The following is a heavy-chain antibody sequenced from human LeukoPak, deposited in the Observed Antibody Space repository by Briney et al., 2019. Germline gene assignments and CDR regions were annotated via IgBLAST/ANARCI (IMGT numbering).Heavy chain of an antibody. V-gene: IGHV3-15*01. CDR3: TPRIWASGWSPGNDY. J-gene: IGHJ4*02. Sequence: GGSLRLSCAASGFTFSNAWMSWVRQAPGKGLEWVGRIKSKTDGGTTDYAAPVKGRFTISRDDSKNTLYLQMNSLKTEDTAEYYCTPRIWASGWSPGNDYWGQGTLVTVSS. CDR1: GFTFSNAW. D-gene: IGHD6-19*01. CDR2: IKSKTDGGTT.